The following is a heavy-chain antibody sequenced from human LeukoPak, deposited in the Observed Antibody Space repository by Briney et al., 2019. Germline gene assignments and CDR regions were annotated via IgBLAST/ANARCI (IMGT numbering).Heavy chain of an antibody. CDR2: INPNSGGT. D-gene: IGHD3-22*01. CDR1: GYTFTGYY. J-gene: IGHJ4*02. V-gene: IGHV1-2*06. CDR3: ARLYYYDSSGYYSPDY. Sequence: ASVKVSCTASGYTFTGYYMHWVRQAPGQGLEWMGRINPNSGGTNYAQKFQGRVTMTRDTSISTAYMELSRLRSDDTAVYYCARLYYYDSSGYYSPDYWGQGTLVTVSS.